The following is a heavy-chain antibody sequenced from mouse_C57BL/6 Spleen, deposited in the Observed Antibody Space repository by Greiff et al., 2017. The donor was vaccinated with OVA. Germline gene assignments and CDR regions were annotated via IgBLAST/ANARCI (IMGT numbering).Heavy chain of an antibody. CDR1: GYTFTSYT. Sequence: VQLQQSGAELARPGASVKMSCKASGYTFTSYTMHWVNQRPGQGLEWIGYINPSSGYTKYNQKFKDKATLTADKSSSTAYMQLSSLTSEDSAVYYCARSENYDGYYAMDYWGQGTSVTVSS. CDR2: INPSSGYT. J-gene: IGHJ4*01. CDR3: ARSENYDGYYAMDY. V-gene: IGHV1-4*01. D-gene: IGHD2-4*01.